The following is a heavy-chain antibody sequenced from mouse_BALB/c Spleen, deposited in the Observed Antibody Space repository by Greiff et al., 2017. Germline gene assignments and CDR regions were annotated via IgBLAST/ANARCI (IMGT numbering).Heavy chain of an antibody. CDR1: GYTFSSYW. V-gene: IGHV1-9*01. J-gene: IGHJ3*01. CDR3: ARRGFAY. Sequence: VQLQQSGAELMKPGASVKISCKATGYTFSSYWIEWVKQRPGHGLEWIGEILPGSGSTNYTEKFKGKATFTADTSSNTAYMQLSSLTSEDSAVYYCARRGFAYWGQGTLVTVSA. CDR2: ILPGSGST.